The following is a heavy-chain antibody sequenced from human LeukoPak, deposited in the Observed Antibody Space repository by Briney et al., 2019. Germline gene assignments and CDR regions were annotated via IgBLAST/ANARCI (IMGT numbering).Heavy chain of an antibody. V-gene: IGHV3-7*01. CDR3: ARDPPHYYDSSGYFGYENTDEAPDDY. CDR2: IKQDGSEK. D-gene: IGHD3-22*01. CDR1: GFTFSSYS. Sequence: GGSLRLSCAASGFTFSSYSMNWVRQAPGKGLEWVANIKQDGSEKYYVESVKGRFTISRDNAKNSLYLQMNSLRAEDTAVYYCARDPPHYYDSSGYFGYENTDEAPDDYWGQGTLVTVSS. J-gene: IGHJ4*02.